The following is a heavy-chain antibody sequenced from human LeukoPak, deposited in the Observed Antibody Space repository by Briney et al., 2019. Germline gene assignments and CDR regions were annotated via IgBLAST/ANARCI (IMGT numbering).Heavy chain of an antibody. Sequence: GGSLRLSCAASGFTFSSYGMHWVRQAPGKGLEWVAVISYDGSNKYYADSVKGRFTISRDNSKNTLYLQMNSLRAEDTGVYYCARDGGSGSLPSAWFDPWGQGTLVTVSS. D-gene: IGHD3-10*01. CDR3: ARDGGSGSLPSAWFDP. CDR1: GFTFSSYG. CDR2: ISYDGSNK. V-gene: IGHV3-30*03. J-gene: IGHJ5*02.